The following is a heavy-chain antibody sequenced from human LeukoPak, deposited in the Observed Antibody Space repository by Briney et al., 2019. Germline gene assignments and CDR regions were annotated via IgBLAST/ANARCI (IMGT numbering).Heavy chain of an antibody. V-gene: IGHV3-33*01. D-gene: IGHD2-2*02. CDR1: GFTFSSYG. Sequence: GRSLRLSCAVSGFTFSSYGMHWVRQAPGKGLEWVAVIWYDGSNKYYADSVKGRFTISRDNSKNTLYLQMNSLRAEDTAVYYCARERVIPAVVVPAAILDYWGQGTLVTVSS. CDR2: IWYDGSNK. CDR3: ARERVIPAVVVPAAILDY. J-gene: IGHJ4*02.